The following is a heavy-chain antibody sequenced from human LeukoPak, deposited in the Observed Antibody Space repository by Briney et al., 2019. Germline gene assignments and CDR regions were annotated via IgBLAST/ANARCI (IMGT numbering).Heavy chain of an antibody. Sequence: SVKVSCKASGGTFSSYTISWVRRAPGQGLEWMGRIIPILGIANYAQKFQGRVTITADKATSTAYMELSSLRSEDTAVYYCARYDRTASFDPWGQGTLVTVSS. CDR3: ARYDRTASFDP. J-gene: IGHJ5*02. CDR1: GGTFSSYT. V-gene: IGHV1-69*02. D-gene: IGHD3-3*01. CDR2: IIPILGIA.